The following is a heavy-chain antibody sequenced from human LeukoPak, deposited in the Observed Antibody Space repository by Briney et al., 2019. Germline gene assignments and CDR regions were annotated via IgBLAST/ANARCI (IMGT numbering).Heavy chain of an antibody. CDR2: INQDGREK. CDR1: GFTLSNAW. D-gene: IGHD5-12*01. CDR3: AVATRSFLPDYC. J-gene: IGHJ4*02. V-gene: IGHV3-7*01. Sequence: GGSLRLSCAASGFTLSNAWMSWVRQAPGKGLEWVAIINQDGREKHYVDSVKGRFTISRDNAKDSLYLQMNSLRAEDTALYYCAVATRSFLPDYCWGQGTLVTVSS.